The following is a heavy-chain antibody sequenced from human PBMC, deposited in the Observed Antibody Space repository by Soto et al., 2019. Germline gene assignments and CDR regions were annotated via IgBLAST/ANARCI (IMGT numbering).Heavy chain of an antibody. CDR3: TRQTTGDNPPQEFDR. CDR2: LYYLGSA. V-gene: IGHV4-39*01. Sequence: SEPLSLPLSGSGVSVSSPSSYWVWVRQSQGKALAWIGRLYYLGSAYYSPSLKSRITIFSDFSTYQFSLMLTSVTAADTGLKFCTRQTTGDNPPQEFDRWG. D-gene: IGHD7-27*01. CDR1: GVSVSSPSSY. J-gene: IGHJ6*01.